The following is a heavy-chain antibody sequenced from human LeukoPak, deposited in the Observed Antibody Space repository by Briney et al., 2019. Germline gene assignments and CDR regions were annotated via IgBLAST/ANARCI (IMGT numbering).Heavy chain of an antibody. D-gene: IGHD2-15*01. CDR3: ARHRSPYCSGGSCYSESWFDP. V-gene: IGHV4-38-2*02. J-gene: IGHJ5*02. Sequence: PSETLSLTCTVSGYSIRNGYFWGWVRQSPGKGLEWIGNIHQSGSTSYNPSLQSRVTISVDTSKNQFSLKLSSVTAADTAVYYCARHRSPYCSGGSCYSESWFDPWGQGTLVTVSS. CDR2: IHQSGST. CDR1: GYSIRNGYF.